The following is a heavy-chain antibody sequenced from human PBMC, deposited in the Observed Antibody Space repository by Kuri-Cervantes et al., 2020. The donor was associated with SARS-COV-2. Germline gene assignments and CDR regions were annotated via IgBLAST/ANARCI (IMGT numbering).Heavy chain of an antibody. CDR3: ARPYCSITTCYDGTFDS. CDR1: GYTFTSYY. V-gene: IGHV1-46*01. J-gene: IGHJ4*02. CDR2: INPSGGST. Sequence: ASVKVSCKASGYTFTSYYMHWVRQAPGQGLEWMGIINPSGGSTSYAQKFQGRVTMTRDTSTSTVYMELSSLRSEDTAVYYCARPYCSITTCYDGTFDSWGQGTLVTGSS. D-gene: IGHD2-2*01.